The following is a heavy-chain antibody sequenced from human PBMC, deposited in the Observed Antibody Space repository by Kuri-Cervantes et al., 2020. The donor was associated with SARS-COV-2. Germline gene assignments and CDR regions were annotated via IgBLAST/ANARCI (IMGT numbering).Heavy chain of an antibody. J-gene: IGHJ4*02. CDR1: GGSIGSYY. Sequence: SETLSLTCTVSGGSIGSYYWSWIRQPAGKGLEWIGRIYTSGSTNYNPSLKSRVTMSVDTSKNQFSLKLSSMTAADTAVYYCASSRDDYGGNHDYWGQGTLVTVSS. V-gene: IGHV4-4*07. CDR3: ASSRDDYGGNHDY. D-gene: IGHD4-23*01. CDR2: IYTSGST.